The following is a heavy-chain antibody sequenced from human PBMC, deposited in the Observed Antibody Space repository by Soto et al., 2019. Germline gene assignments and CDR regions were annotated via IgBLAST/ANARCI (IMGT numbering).Heavy chain of an antibody. CDR1: GFTFSSYV. Sequence: QVQMVESGGGVVQPGRSLRLSCAASGFTFSSYVMHWVRQAPGKGLEWVVVISKDGSNKHYADSVKGRFTISRDNSKNTLDLQMNSLRAEDTAVYYCARSYCCDDCALDYWCQGTLVT. CDR3: ARSYCCDDCALDY. J-gene: IGHJ4*02. CDR2: ISKDGSNK. V-gene: IGHV3-30-3*01. D-gene: IGHD2-21*02.